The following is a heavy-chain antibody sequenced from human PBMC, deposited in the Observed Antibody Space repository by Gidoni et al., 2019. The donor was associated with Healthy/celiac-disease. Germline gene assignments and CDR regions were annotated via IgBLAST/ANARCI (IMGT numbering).Heavy chain of an antibody. J-gene: IGHJ4*02. Sequence: EVQLVESGGGLVQPGRSLRLSCAASGFTFDDYAMHWVRQAPGKGLEWVSGISWNSGSIGYADSVKGRFTISRDNAKNSLYLQMNSLRAEDTALYYCAKDNGVVPAAPIDNWGQGTLVTVSS. V-gene: IGHV3-9*01. CDR1: GFTFDDYA. D-gene: IGHD2-2*01. CDR2: ISWNSGSI. CDR3: AKDNGVVPAAPIDN.